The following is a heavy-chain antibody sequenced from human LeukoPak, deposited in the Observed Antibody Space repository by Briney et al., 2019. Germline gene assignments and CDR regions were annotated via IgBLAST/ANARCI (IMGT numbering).Heavy chain of an antibody. CDR1: GFTIFNYW. CDR3: ARVRAGTGCFDY. V-gene: IGHV3-7*01. CDR2: IKQDGSEK. Sequence: GGSLRLSCATSGFTIFNYWMSWVRQAPGKGLEWVANIKQDGSEKYYVDSVKGRFTISRDNAKNSLYLQMNSLRAEDTAVYYCARVRAGTGCFDYWGQGTLVTVSS. D-gene: IGHD1-7*01. J-gene: IGHJ4*02.